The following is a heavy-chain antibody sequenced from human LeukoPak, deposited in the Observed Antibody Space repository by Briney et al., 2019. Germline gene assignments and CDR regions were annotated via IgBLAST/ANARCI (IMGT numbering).Heavy chain of an antibody. V-gene: IGHV4-39*02. Sequence: PSETLSLTCSVSGGSISSIGHFWDWFRQSPGKGLEWIGTIYDSGTKYYNPSLKSRVTISVDTSKNHLSLRLSSVTAADTAVYYCARRVDTTRGYYYFYMDVWGKGTTVTVSS. J-gene: IGHJ6*03. CDR2: IYDSGTK. D-gene: IGHD5-18*01. CDR1: GGSISSIGHF. CDR3: ARRVDTTRGYYYFYMDV.